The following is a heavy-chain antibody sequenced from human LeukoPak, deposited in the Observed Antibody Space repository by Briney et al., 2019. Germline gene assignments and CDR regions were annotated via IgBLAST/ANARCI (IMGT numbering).Heavy chain of an antibody. J-gene: IGHJ4*02. Sequence: ASVKVSCKASGYTFTTYSINWVRQAPGQGLEWMGIINPSGGSTTYAQKFQGRVTMTRDTSTSTVHMELSSLRAEDTAVYYCARDSCSSSSCPFFGFWGQGTLVTVSS. CDR3: ARDSCSSSSCPFFGF. D-gene: IGHD2-2*01. CDR2: INPSGGST. V-gene: IGHV1-46*01. CDR1: GYTFTTYS.